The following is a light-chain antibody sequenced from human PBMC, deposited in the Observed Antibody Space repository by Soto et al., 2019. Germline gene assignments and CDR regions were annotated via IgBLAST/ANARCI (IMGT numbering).Light chain of an antibody. CDR3: QPRNIWPPVT. J-gene: IGKJ5*01. CDR2: GAF. CDR1: PSVTDF. Sequence: GVTKSPATVSLTTGERATLSCRASPSVTDFLAWYQQKPGQAPRLLIYGAFNRATGIPARFSGSGSGTDFTLTISSLEPEDFAVYYCQPRNIWPPVTFGQVTRLEI. V-gene: IGKV3-11*01.